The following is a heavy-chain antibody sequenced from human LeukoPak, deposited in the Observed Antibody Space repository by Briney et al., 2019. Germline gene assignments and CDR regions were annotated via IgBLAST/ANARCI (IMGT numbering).Heavy chain of an antibody. Sequence: GASVKVSCKASGGTFSSYAISWVRQAPGQGLEWMGGIIPIFGTANYAHKFQGRVTITADESTSTAYMELSSLRSEDTAVYYCARDMAVYYSSGIAFDPWGQGTLVTVSS. J-gene: IGHJ5*02. CDR1: GGTFSSYA. CDR3: ARDMAVYYSSGIAFDP. D-gene: IGHD3-10*01. V-gene: IGHV1-69*13. CDR2: IIPIFGTA.